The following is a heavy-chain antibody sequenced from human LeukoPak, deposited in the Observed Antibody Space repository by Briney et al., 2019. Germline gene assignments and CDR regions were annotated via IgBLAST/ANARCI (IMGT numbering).Heavy chain of an antibody. CDR1: GYTFTDYY. V-gene: IGHV1-2*02. Sequence: ASVKVSCKASGYTFTDYYIHWVRQAPGQGLEWMGWINPNSGGTNYAQKFQGRVTMTRDTSVSTAYMELSRLRSDDTAVYYCARGYSHDSSEGDYWGQGTLVTVSS. CDR2: INPNSGGT. D-gene: IGHD3-22*01. J-gene: IGHJ4*02. CDR3: ARGYSHDSSEGDY.